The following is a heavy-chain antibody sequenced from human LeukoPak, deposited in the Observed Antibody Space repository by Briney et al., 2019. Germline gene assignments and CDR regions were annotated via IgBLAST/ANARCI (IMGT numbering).Heavy chain of an antibody. CDR2: IYPGDSDT. D-gene: IGHD6-13*01. CDR1: GYSFTTYW. J-gene: IGHJ3*02. CDR3: ARQVSSSWPHDAFDI. V-gene: IGHV5-51*01. Sequence: GESLKISCKGSGYSFTTYWIGWVRQMPGRGLEWMGIIYPGDSDTRYSPSFQGQVTISADKYIGTAYLQWSSLKASDTAMYYCARQVSSSWPHDAFDIWGQGTMVTVSS.